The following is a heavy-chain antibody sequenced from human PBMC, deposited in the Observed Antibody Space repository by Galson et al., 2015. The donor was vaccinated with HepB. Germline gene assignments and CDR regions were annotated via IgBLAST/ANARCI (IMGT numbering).Heavy chain of an antibody. J-gene: IGHJ4*02. V-gene: IGHV7-4-1*02. Sequence: SVKVSCKGSGYTFTSQTINWMRQAPGLGLEWMGWFNPNTGIPTYAPGFTGRFDFSLDTSVSTAYLQIISLKTEDTAVYYCAREGIDPFDYWGQGTLVTVSS. CDR1: GYTFTSQT. CDR2: FNPNTGIP. CDR3: AREGIDPFDY.